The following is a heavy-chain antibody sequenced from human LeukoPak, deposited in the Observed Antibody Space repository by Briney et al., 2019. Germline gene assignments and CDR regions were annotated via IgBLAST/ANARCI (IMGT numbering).Heavy chain of an antibody. CDR1: GFTFSSYW. CDR2: INSDGSST. D-gene: IGHD3-10*01. V-gene: IGHV3-74*01. J-gene: IGHJ6*02. CDR3: ARELITMVRGVDYYYGMDV. Sequence: GGSLRHSCAASGFTFSSYWMHWVRQAPGKGLVWVSRINSDGSSTSYADSVKGRFTISRDNAKNTLYLQMNSLRAEDTAVYYCARELITMVRGVDYYYGMDVWGQGTTVTVSS.